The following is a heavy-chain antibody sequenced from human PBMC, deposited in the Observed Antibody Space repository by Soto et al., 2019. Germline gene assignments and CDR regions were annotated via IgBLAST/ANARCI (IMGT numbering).Heavy chain of an antibody. CDR2: IYPGNSDI. Sequence: RGESLKISCQGSGYSFTTYWIGWVRQMPGKGLEWMGIIYPGNSDIRYSPSFQGQVTISADKSISTAYLKWSGLKASDTAMYYCASSYCGGDCYSRGVNYYYYGMDVWGQGTTVTVSS. CDR1: GYSFTTYW. V-gene: IGHV5-51*01. D-gene: IGHD2-21*02. J-gene: IGHJ6*02. CDR3: ASSYCGGDCYSRGVNYYYYGMDV.